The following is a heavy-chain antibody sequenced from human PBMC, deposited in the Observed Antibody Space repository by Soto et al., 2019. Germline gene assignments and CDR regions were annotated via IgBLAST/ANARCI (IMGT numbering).Heavy chain of an antibody. CDR2: ISAGGSNT. CDR1: EFTFSSSW. V-gene: IGHV3-23*01. CDR3: AKEYSTSFDY. J-gene: IGHJ4*02. D-gene: IGHD6-6*01. Sequence: GGSLRLSCVVSEFTFSSSWMHWVRQAPGKGLEWVSAISAGGSNTNYADSVKGRFTISSDNSKNTLYLQMNGLRADDTAVYYCAKEYSTSFDYWGQGTPVTVSS.